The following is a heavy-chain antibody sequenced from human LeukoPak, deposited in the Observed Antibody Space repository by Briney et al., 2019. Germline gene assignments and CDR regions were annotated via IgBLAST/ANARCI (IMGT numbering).Heavy chain of an antibody. CDR3: ARRGISAAGYDY. CDR1: GYSFTNYW. Sequence: GESLKISCQASGYSFTNYWIGWVRQMPGRGLECMGIIYPGDSDTRYSPSFQGQVTISADKSISTGYLQWNSLKASDTAMYYCARRGISAAGYDYWGLGTLVTVSS. CDR2: IYPGDSDT. J-gene: IGHJ4*02. D-gene: IGHD6-13*01. V-gene: IGHV5-51*01.